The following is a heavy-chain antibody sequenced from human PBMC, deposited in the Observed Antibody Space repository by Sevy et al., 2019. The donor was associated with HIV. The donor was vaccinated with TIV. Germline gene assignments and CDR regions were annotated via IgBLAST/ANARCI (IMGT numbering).Heavy chain of an antibody. CDR3: ARVVVNGTYDAFDI. V-gene: IGHV3-21*01. CDR2: ISSSSSYI. Sequence: GGSLRLSCAASGFTFSSYSMNWVRQAPGKGLEWVSSISSSSSYIYYADSVKGRFTISRDNAKNSLYLQMNSLRAEDTAVYYCARVVVNGTYDAFDIWGQGTMVTVSS. CDR1: GFTFSSYS. D-gene: IGHD1-7*01. J-gene: IGHJ3*02.